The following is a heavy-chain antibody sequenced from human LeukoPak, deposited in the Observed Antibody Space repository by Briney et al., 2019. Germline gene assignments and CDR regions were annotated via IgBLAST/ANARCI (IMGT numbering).Heavy chain of an antibody. D-gene: IGHD3-10*01. CDR3: ARSPLWFGEPDAFDI. CDR1: GYSFTSYW. CDR2: IYPGDSDT. J-gene: IGHJ3*02. V-gene: IGHV5-51*01. Sequence: GESLKIFCKGSGYSFTSYWIGWVRQMPGKGLEWMGIIYPGDSDTRYSPSFQGQVTLSADKSISTAYLQWSSLKASDTAMYYCARSPLWFGEPDAFDIWGQGTMVTVSS.